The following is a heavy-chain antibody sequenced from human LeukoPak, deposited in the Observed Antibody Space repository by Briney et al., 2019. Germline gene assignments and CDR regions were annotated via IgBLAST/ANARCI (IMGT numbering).Heavy chain of an antibody. Sequence: GGSLRLSCAASGFTFSSYWMHWVRQAPGKGLVWVSRITSDGSSINYADSVKGRFTISRDNAKNTLYLQMNSLRVEDTAVYYCARDPRNVGLAPWGQGTLVTVSS. CDR1: GFTFSSYW. CDR3: ARDPRNVGLAP. D-gene: IGHD2-15*01. V-gene: IGHV3-74*01. J-gene: IGHJ5*02. CDR2: ITSDGSSI.